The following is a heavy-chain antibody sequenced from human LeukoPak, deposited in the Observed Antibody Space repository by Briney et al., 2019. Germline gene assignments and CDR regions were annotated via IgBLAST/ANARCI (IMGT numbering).Heavy chain of an antibody. CDR2: IHESGST. V-gene: IGHV4-4*02. CDR3: ARHEGFSQKD. CDR1: GVSMSSNNW. J-gene: IGHJ4*02. Sequence: PSETLSLTCAVSGVSMSSNNWWSWVRQPPGQGLAWIGEIHESGSTNYNPSLKSRVTISVDKSKDQFSLKLSSVTAADTAVYYCARHEGFSQKDWGQGTQVTVS.